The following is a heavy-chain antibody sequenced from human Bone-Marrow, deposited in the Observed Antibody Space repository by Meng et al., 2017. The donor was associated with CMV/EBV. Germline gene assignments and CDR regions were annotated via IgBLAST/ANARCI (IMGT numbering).Heavy chain of an antibody. CDR3: AREFISGRSSSSYPYYYYGMDV. V-gene: IGHV3-23*01. Sequence: GESLKISCAASGFTFSSYAMSWVRQAPGKGLEWVSAISGSGGSTYYADSVKGRFTISRDNSKNTLYLQMNSLRAEDTAVYYRAREFISGRSSSSYPYYYYGMDVWGQGTTVTVSS. CDR1: GFTFSSYA. J-gene: IGHJ6*02. CDR2: ISGSGGST. D-gene: IGHD6-13*01.